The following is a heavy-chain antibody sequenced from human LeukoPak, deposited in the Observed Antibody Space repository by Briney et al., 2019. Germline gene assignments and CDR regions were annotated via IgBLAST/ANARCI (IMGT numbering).Heavy chain of an antibody. J-gene: IGHJ6*03. CDR1: GYSINSGYY. CDR2: IYRTGST. D-gene: IGHD2-2*01. Sequence: SETLSLTCTVSGYSINSGYYWVWIRQPPGKGLEWIGSIYRTGSTNYNPSLKSRVTISLDTSKNQFSLKVSSVTAADTAVYYCARGDCSSTICYSPMDVWGKETTVTASS. V-gene: IGHV4-38-2*02. CDR3: ARGDCSSTICYSPMDV.